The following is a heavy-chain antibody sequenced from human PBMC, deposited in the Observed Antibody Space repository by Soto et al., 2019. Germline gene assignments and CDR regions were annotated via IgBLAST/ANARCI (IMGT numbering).Heavy chain of an antibody. Sequence: ASVKVSCKASGYTFTGYYMHWVRQAPGQGLEWMGWINPNSGGTNYAQKFQGWVTMTRDTSISTAYMELSRLRSDDTAVYYCAGVGYSSSWYIFDYWGQGTLVTVSS. J-gene: IGHJ4*02. V-gene: IGHV1-2*04. CDR2: INPNSGGT. CDR1: GYTFTGYY. D-gene: IGHD6-13*01. CDR3: AGVGYSSSWYIFDY.